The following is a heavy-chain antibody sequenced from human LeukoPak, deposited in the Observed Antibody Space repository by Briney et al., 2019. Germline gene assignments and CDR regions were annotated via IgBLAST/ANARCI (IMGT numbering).Heavy chain of an antibody. CDR2: IKQDGSEK. CDR3: ARDPTPFYGDYVPWFDP. J-gene: IGHJ5*02. V-gene: IGHV3-7*01. D-gene: IGHD4-17*01. CDR1: GFTFSTYW. Sequence: GGSLRLSCAASGFTFSTYWMSWVRQAPGKGLEWVANIKQDGSEKYYVDSVKGRFTISRDNAKNSLYLQMNSLRAEDTAVYYCARDPTPFYGDYVPWFDPWGQGTLVTVSS.